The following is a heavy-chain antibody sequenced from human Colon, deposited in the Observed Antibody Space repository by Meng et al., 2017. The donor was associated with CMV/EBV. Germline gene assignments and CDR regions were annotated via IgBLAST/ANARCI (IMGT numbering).Heavy chain of an antibody. CDR2: SGNKFTSFST. Sequence: AVSGFTFSDHYMDWVRQAPGKGVEWIGRSGNKFTSFSTDYAASVQGRFTISRDDSRNSLYLQMNSLKIEDTAVYYCTRLKSGGYSDSWGQGILVTVSS. J-gene: IGHJ4*02. V-gene: IGHV3-72*01. CDR1: GFTFSDHY. D-gene: IGHD3-10*01. CDR3: TRLKSGGYSDS.